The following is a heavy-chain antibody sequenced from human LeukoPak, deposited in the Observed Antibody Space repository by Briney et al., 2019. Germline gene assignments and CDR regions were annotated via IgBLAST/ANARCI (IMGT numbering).Heavy chain of an antibody. J-gene: IGHJ4*02. V-gene: IGHV3-9*01. Sequence: PGGSLRLSCAASGFTFDDYAMHWVRQAPGKGLEWVSGISWNSGSIGYADSEKGRFTISRDNAKNSLYLQMNSLRTEDTALYYWAKAREGYSSGWYFDYWGQGTLVTVSS. D-gene: IGHD6-19*01. CDR1: GFTFDDYA. CDR2: ISWNSGSI. CDR3: AKAREGYSSGWYFDY.